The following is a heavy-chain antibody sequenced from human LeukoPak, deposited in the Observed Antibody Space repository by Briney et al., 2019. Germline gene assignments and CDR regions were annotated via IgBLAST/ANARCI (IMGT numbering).Heavy chain of an antibody. Sequence: ASVKVSCKASGGTFSSYAISWVRQAPGQGLEWMGRIIPILGIANYAQKFQGRVTITADKSTSTAYMELSSLRSEDTAVYYCARDRYCSSTSCYFYYYYGMDVWGQGTTVTVSS. J-gene: IGHJ6*02. V-gene: IGHV1-69*04. CDR2: IIPILGIA. D-gene: IGHD2-2*01. CDR3: ARDRYCSSTSCYFYYYYGMDV. CDR1: GGTFSSYA.